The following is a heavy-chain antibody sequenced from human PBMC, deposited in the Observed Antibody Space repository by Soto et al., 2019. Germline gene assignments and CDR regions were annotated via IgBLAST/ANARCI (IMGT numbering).Heavy chain of an antibody. CDR2: IIPIFGTA. Sequence: SVKVSCKASGGTFSSYAISWVRQAPGQGLEWMGGIIPIFGTANYAQKFQGRVTITADESTSTAYMELSSLRSEDTAVYYCARDPERVVVNEGAAFDIWGQGTMVTVSS. CDR3: ARDPERVVVNEGAAFDI. J-gene: IGHJ3*02. D-gene: IGHD3-22*01. CDR1: GGTFSSYA. V-gene: IGHV1-69*13.